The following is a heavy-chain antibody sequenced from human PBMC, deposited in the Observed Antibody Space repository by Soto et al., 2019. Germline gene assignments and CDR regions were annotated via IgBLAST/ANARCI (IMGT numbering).Heavy chain of an antibody. V-gene: IGHV3-23*04. CDR1: GLTFSSHA. D-gene: IGHD4-4*01. CDR2: VSGAGDYT. CDR3: AWKSTVNPTRPYWYFDL. J-gene: IGHJ2*01. Sequence: VELVESGGGLVHPGESLRLSCATSGLTFSSHAMSWVRQAPGRGLEWVSTVSGAGDYTYYADSVKGRFTISRDNSKSTAYLQMSNLPAEDSAVYYCAWKSTVNPTRPYWYFDLWGRGSLVSVSS.